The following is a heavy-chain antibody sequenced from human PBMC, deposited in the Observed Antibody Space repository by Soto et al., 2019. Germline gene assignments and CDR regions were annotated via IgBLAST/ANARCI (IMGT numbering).Heavy chain of an antibody. Sequence: SETLSLTCAVYGGSFSGYYWSWIRQPPGKGLEWVGYIYYAGTTSYNPSLKSRVTISVDTSKNQFSLKLSSVTAADTAVYYCARPHGGSSGWDNWFDPWGQGTLVTVSS. CDR3: ARPHGGSSGWDNWFDP. D-gene: IGHD6-25*01. J-gene: IGHJ5*02. V-gene: IGHV4-59*01. CDR1: GGSFSGYY. CDR2: IYYAGTT.